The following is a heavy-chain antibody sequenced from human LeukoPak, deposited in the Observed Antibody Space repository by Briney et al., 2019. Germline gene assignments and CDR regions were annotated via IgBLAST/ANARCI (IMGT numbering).Heavy chain of an antibody. V-gene: IGHV4-39*01. J-gene: IGHJ6*02. CDR1: GGSISSSSHY. CDR3: ASSPGIVVPANTPDV. Sequence: SETLSLTCTVSGGSISSSSHYWGWIRQPPGKGLEWIGSIYYSGSIYYNPSLKSRVTISVDTSKNQFSLKLSSVTAADTAVYYCASSPGIVVPANTPDVWGQGTTVTVSS. CDR2: IYYSGSI. D-gene: IGHD2-2*01.